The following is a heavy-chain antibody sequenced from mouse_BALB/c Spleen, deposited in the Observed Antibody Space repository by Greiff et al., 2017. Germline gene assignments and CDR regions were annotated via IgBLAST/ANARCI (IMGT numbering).Heavy chain of an antibody. J-gene: IGHJ4*01. D-gene: IGHD1-1*01. CDR2: IDPSDSYT. Sequence: QVHVKQPGAELVKPGASVKLSCKASGYTFTSYWMHWVKQRPGQGLEWIGEIDPSDSYTNYNQKFKGKATLTVDKSSSTAYMQLSSLTSEDSAVYYCAITTVVATDAMDYWGQGTSVTVSS. V-gene: IGHV1-69*02. CDR1: GYTFTSYW. CDR3: AITTVVATDAMDY.